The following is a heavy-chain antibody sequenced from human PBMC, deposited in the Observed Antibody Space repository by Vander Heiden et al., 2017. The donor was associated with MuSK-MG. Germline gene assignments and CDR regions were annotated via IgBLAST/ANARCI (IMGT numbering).Heavy chain of an antibody. J-gene: IGHJ4*02. D-gene: IGHD1-26*01. CDR3: AAGEDYFDY. V-gene: IGHV3-23*01. CDR1: GFTFSSYA. Sequence: EVQLLESGGGLVQPGGSLRLSCAASGFTFSSYAMSWVRQAPGKGLEWVSAISGSGGSTDYADSVKGRFTISRDNSKNTLYMKMNSLRAEDTAVYYCAAGEDYFDYWGQGTLVTVSS. CDR2: ISGSGGST.